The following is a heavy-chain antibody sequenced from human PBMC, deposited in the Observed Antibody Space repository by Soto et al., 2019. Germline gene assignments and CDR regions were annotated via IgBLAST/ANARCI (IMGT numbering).Heavy chain of an antibody. D-gene: IGHD3-9*01. CDR2: IYYSGST. J-gene: IGHJ4*02. CDR1: GGSISSGGYY. Sequence: SETLSLTCTVSGGSISSGGYYWSWIRRHPGKGLEWIGYIYYSGSTYYNPSLKSRVTISVDTSKNQFSLKLSSVTAADTAVYYCATGVTGYSFDYWGLGTLVTVSS. V-gene: IGHV4-31*03. CDR3: ATGVTGYSFDY.